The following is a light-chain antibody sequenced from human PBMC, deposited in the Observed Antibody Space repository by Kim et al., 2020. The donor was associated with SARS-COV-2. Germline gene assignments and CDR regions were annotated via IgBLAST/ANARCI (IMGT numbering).Light chain of an antibody. V-gene: IGLV6-57*03. CDR2: ADD. Sequence: GKTVTISFTRGRGSIDDNYVQWYQQRPGGVPTTVIYADDQRPSGVSDRFSGSIDNSSNSASLTISGLRTEDEADYYCQSYNRDNVLFGGGTQLTVL. J-gene: IGLJ2*01. CDR3: QSYNRDNVL. CDR1: RGSIDDNY.